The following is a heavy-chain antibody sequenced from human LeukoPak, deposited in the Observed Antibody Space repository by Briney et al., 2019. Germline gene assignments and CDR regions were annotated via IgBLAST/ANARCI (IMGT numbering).Heavy chain of an antibody. Sequence: ASVKVSCRASGYTFTGYYMHWVRQAPGQGLEWMGWINPNSGGTNYAQKFQGWATMTRDTSISTAYMELSRLRSDDTAVYYCAREEAGSGSYWFGYWGQGTLVTVSS. V-gene: IGHV1-2*04. CDR2: INPNSGGT. CDR3: AREEAGSGSYWFGY. J-gene: IGHJ4*02. CDR1: GYTFTGYY. D-gene: IGHD3-10*01.